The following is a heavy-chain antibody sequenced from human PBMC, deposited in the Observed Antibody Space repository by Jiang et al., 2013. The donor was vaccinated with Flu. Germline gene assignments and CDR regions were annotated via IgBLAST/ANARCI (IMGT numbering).Heavy chain of an antibody. CDR2: IYYSGST. J-gene: IGHJ4*02. CDR1: GGSISSSRYY. V-gene: IGHV4-39*01. Sequence: GSGLVKPSETLSLTCNVSGGSISSSRYYWGWIRQPPGKGLEWIGRIYYSGSTYYDPSLKSRVTISVDTSKNQFSLKLSSVTAADTAVYYCARQSISDSSGYYPFFDYWGQGTLVTVSS. D-gene: IGHD3-22*01. CDR3: ARQSISDSSGYYPFFDY.